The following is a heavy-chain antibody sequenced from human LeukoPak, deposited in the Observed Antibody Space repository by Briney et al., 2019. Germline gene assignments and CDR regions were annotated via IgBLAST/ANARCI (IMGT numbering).Heavy chain of an antibody. Sequence: SETLSLTCTVSGGSISSYYWSWIRQPPGKGLEWIGYIYYSGSTECNPSLRSRVTISVDTSKNQFSLKLSSVTAADTAVYYCARGFSSSWWGFDYWGQGTLVTVSS. V-gene: IGHV4-59*12. CDR1: GGSISSYY. D-gene: IGHD6-13*01. CDR3: ARGFSSSWWGFDY. J-gene: IGHJ4*02. CDR2: IYYSGST.